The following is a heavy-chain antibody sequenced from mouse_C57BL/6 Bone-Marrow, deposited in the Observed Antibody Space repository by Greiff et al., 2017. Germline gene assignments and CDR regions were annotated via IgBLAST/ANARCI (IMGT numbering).Heavy chain of an antibody. CDR1: GFSLTSYG. V-gene: IGHV2-6*01. CDR2: IWGVGST. Sequence: VKLMASGPGLVAPSQSLSITCTVSGFSLTSYGVDWVRQSPGKGLEWLGVIWGVGSTHYNSALQSRLSISKDTSKSQVILKMNSLQTDDTVMYYCASYYGSSYGGFAYWGKGTLVTVSA. D-gene: IGHD1-1*01. J-gene: IGHJ3*01. CDR3: ASYYGSSYGGFAY.